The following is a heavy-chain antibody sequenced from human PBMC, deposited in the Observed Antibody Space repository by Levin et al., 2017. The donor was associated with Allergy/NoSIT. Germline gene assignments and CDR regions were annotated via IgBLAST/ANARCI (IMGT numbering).Heavy chain of an antibody. J-gene: IGHJ3*02. D-gene: IGHD3-22*01. Sequence: GGSLRLSCKASGSTFTTYAMNWVRQAPGQGLEWMGWSNTHTGNPTYAPGFTGRFVFSLDTSVNTAYMEISNLKAEDTAMYYCAKDSSGRPFDIWGQGTMVTVSS. CDR2: SNTHTGNP. CDR3: AKDSSGRPFDI. V-gene: IGHV7-4-1*02. CDR1: GSTFTTYA.